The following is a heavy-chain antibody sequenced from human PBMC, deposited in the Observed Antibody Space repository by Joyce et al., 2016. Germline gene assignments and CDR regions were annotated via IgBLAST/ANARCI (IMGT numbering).Heavy chain of an antibody. Sequence: QVQLVQSGSELKKPGASLPVSCKASGYTFTTYAINWVGQAPGLGLEWMGYINTNSGNPTYSQGFTGRFVFSLDASVSTAYLQISSLKAEDTAVYYCARDGQYYWGQGTLVTVSS. CDR2: INTNSGNP. CDR3: ARDGQYY. D-gene: IGHD6-19*01. J-gene: IGHJ4*02. CDR1: GYTFTTYA. V-gene: IGHV7-4-1*02.